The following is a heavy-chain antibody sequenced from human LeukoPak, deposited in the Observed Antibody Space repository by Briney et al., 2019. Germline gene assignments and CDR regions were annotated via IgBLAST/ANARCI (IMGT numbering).Heavy chain of an antibody. CDR1: GGTFSSYA. Sequence: SVKVSXKASGGTFSSYAISWMRQAPGQGLEWMGGIIPIFGTANYAQKFQGRVTITTDESTSTAYMELSSLRSEDTAVYYCARGGPAGGIRYCTNGVCATHWGQGTLVTVSS. J-gene: IGHJ4*02. CDR3: ARGGPAGGIRYCTNGVCATH. D-gene: IGHD2-8*01. V-gene: IGHV1-69*05. CDR2: IIPIFGTA.